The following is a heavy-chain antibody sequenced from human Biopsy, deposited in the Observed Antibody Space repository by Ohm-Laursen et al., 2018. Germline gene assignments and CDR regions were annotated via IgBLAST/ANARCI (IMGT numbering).Heavy chain of an antibody. Sequence: TLSLTCTVSGGSLSSYYWSWIRQPAGKGLEWIGRIYSSGSTNYNPSLKSRVTISVDASRNHFSLRLSSLTAADTAVYYCARGSNDFGGPYFPRWGQGTLLTVSS. V-gene: IGHV4-4*07. CDR3: ARGSNDFGGPYFPR. CDR2: IYSSGST. CDR1: GGSLSSYY. D-gene: IGHD4-23*01. J-gene: IGHJ4*02.